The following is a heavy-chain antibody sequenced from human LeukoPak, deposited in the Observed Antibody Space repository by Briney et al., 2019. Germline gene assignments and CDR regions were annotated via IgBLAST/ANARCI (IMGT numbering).Heavy chain of an antibody. J-gene: IGHJ5*02. Sequence: GGSLRLSCAASGFTVSSNYMSWVRQAPGKGLEWVSVIYSGGSTYYADSVKGRFTISRDNSKSTLYIQMNSLRAEDTAVYYCARDLSFNYYGSGVTIRGFDPWGQGTLVTVSS. CDR2: IYSGGST. CDR3: ARDLSFNYYGSGVTIRGFDP. D-gene: IGHD3-10*01. CDR1: GFTVSSNY. V-gene: IGHV3-53*01.